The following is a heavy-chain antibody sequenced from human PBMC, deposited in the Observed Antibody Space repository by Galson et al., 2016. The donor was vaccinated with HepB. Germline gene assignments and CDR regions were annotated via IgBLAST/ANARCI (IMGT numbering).Heavy chain of an antibody. D-gene: IGHD3-10*02. J-gene: IGHJ3*02. V-gene: IGHV3-30*03. CDR3: ARILKTYVFRHAFDI. Sequence: SLRLSCAASGFTFSSYSMDWVRQAPGKGLEWVALISYDGSNAHYTDSVKGRFTISRDNSKNTLYLQLNSLRAEETAMYYCARILKTYVFRHAFDIWGQGTIVTVSS. CDR1: GFTFSSYS. CDR2: ISYDGSNA.